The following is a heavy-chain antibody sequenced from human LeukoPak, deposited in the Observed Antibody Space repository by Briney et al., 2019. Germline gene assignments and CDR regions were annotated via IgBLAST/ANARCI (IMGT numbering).Heavy chain of an antibody. V-gene: IGHV3-7*01. CDR1: GFTFSSYE. J-gene: IGHJ3*01. Sequence: PGGSLRLSCAASGFTFSSYEMNWVRQAPGKGLEWVANINPDTRDKDYVDSVKGRFTISRDNVKNSPYLQMNSLRAEDTAVYYCARDRRPDAFDVWGQGTVVTVSS. CDR3: ARDRRPDAFDV. CDR2: INPDTRDK.